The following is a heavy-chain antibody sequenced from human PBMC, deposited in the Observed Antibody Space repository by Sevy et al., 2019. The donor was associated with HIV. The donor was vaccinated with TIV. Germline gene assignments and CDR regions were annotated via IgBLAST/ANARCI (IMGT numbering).Heavy chain of an antibody. D-gene: IGHD6-13*01. Sequence: GGSLRLSCAASGFTFSSYAMSWVRQAPGKGLEWVSAISGSGGSTYYADSVKGRFTISRHNSKNTLYLQMNSLRAEDTAVYYCAKGERWDDPDSSSWYYYFDYWGQGTLVTVSS. V-gene: IGHV3-23*01. CDR1: GFTFSSYA. J-gene: IGHJ4*02. CDR3: AKGERWDDPDSSSWYYYFDY. CDR2: ISGSGGST.